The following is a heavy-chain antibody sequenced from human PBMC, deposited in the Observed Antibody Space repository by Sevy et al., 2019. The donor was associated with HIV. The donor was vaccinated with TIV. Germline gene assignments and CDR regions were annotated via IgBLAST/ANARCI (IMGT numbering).Heavy chain of an antibody. V-gene: IGHV4-59*01. CDR2: FSYSGNT. CDR3: ARESSSGWYFDY. J-gene: IGHJ4*01. CDR1: GGSISSFY. Sequence: SETLSLTCTVSGGSISSFYWSWIRQPPGKGLEWIGYFSYSGNTNYNPSLRSRVTISVDTSKNQFSLKLTSVTAADTAVYYCARESSSGWYFDYWGHGTLVTVPQ. D-gene: IGHD6-19*01.